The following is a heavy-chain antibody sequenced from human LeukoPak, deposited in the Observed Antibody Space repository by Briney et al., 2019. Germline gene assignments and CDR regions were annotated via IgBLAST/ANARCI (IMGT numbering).Heavy chain of an antibody. V-gene: IGHV1-2*02. CDR2: INPNSGGT. J-gene: IGHJ4*02. CDR3: AREDDYFDY. CDR1: GHTFTGYY. Sequence: APVKVSCKASGHTFTGYYIHWVRQAPGQGLEWMGWINPNSGGTNYAQKFQGRVTMTRDTSISTAYMELSRPRSDDTAVYYCAREDDYFDYWGQGTLVTVSS.